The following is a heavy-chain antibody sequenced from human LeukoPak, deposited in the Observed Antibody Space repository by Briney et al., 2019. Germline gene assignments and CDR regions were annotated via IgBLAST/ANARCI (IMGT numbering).Heavy chain of an antibody. J-gene: IGHJ4*02. D-gene: IGHD5-12*01. CDR1: GYTFTGYY. CDR3: ARPVSGYDYDYFDY. V-gene: IGHV1-2*02. Sequence: ASVKVSCKASGYTFTGYYMHWVRQAPGQGREWMGWINPNSGGTNYAQKFQGRVTMTRDTSISTAYMELSRLRSDDTAVYYCARPVSGYDYDYFDYWGQGTLVTVSS. CDR2: INPNSGGT.